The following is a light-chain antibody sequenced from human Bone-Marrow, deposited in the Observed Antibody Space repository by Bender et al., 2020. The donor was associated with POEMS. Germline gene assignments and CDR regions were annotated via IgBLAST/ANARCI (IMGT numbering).Light chain of an antibody. CDR3: QSADSSGTSRV. CDR2: KDT. CDR1: AFSKQY. V-gene: IGLV3-25*03. Sequence: SYEVTQPPSVSVSPGQTARITCSGDAFSKQYAYWYQQKPGQAPVLVIYKDTERPSGIPERFSGSSSGTTVTLTINGVQADDEADFYCQSADSSGTSRVFGGGTKVTVL. J-gene: IGLJ3*02.